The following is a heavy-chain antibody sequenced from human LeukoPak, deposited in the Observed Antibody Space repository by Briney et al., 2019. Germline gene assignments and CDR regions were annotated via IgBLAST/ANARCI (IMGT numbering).Heavy chain of an antibody. CDR3: ARGRGVVPAAFNWFDP. Sequence: GRSLRLSCAASGFTFSSYGMHWVRQAPGKGLEWVAVIWYDGSNKYYADSVKGRFTISIDNSKNTLYLQMNSLRAEDTAVYYCARGRGVVPAAFNWFDPWGQGTLVTVSS. CDR2: IWYDGSNK. J-gene: IGHJ5*02. CDR1: GFTFSSYG. D-gene: IGHD2-2*01. V-gene: IGHV3-33*01.